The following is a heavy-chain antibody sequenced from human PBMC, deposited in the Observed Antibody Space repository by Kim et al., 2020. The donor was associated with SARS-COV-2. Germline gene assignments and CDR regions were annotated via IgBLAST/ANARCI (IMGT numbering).Heavy chain of an antibody. CDR2: IKSKTDGGTT. D-gene: IGHD4-17*01. Sequence: GGSLRLSCAASGFTFSNAWMSWVRQAQGKGLEWVGRIKSKTDGGTTDYAAPVKGRFTISREDSNNTLYLQMNSLKTEDTAVYYCTTDVLGGYGGNSLDYWGQGTLVTVSS. CDR3: TTDVLGGYGGNSLDY. J-gene: IGHJ4*02. V-gene: IGHV3-15*01. CDR1: GFTFSNAW.